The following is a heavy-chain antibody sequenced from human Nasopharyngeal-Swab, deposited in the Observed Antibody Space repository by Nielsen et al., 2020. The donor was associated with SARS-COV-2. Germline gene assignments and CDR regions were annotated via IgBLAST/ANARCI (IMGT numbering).Heavy chain of an antibody. Sequence: SVKVSCKASGGTFSSYAISWVRQAPGQGLEWMGGIIPIFGTANYAQKFQGRVTITADESTSTAYMELSSLRSEDTAVYYCARAYSSGWAEGQNWFDPWGQGTLVTVSS. V-gene: IGHV1-69*13. D-gene: IGHD6-19*01. J-gene: IGHJ5*02. CDR2: IIPIFGTA. CDR3: ARAYSSGWAEGQNWFDP. CDR1: GGTFSSYA.